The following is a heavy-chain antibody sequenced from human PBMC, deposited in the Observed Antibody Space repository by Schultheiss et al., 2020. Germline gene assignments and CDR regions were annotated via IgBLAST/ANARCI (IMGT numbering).Heavy chain of an antibody. J-gene: IGHJ6*02. Sequence: GGSLRLSCAASGFTFSSYAMSWVRQAPGKGLEWVSAISGSGGSTYYADSVKGRFTISRDNSKNTLYLQMNSLRAEDTAVYYCARDNWNYGYYGMDVWGQGTTVTV. CDR1: GFTFSSYA. CDR2: ISGSGGST. CDR3: ARDNWNYGYYGMDV. V-gene: IGHV3-23*01. D-gene: IGHD1-7*01.